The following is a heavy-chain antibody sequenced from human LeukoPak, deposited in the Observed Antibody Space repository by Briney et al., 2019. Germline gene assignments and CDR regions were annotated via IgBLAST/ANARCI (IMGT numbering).Heavy chain of an antibody. V-gene: IGHV3-23*01. Sequence: GGSLRLSCTASGFTVSSNCMSWVRQAPGKGLEWVSGVSASGGSTYYADSVKGRFTISRDNSKNTLYLQMNSLRAEDTAVFYCAKARAYSYASDYWGQGTLVTVSS. D-gene: IGHD5-18*01. CDR2: VSASGGST. CDR1: GFTVSSNC. CDR3: AKARAYSYASDY. J-gene: IGHJ4*02.